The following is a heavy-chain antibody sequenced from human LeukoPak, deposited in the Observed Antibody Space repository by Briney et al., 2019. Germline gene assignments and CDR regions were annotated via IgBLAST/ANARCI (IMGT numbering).Heavy chain of an antibody. Sequence: GGSLRLSCAASGFTFSSYAMHWVRQAPGKGLEWVAFIRYDGSNKYYADSVKGRFTISRDNSKNTLYLQMNSLRAEDTAVYYCAKDRGIAAAGMWNWGQGTLVTVSS. V-gene: IGHV3-30*02. CDR1: GFTFSSYA. D-gene: IGHD6-13*01. J-gene: IGHJ4*02. CDR2: IRYDGSNK. CDR3: AKDRGIAAAGMWN.